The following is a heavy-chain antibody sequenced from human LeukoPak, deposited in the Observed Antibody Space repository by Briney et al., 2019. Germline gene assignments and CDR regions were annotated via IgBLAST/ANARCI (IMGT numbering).Heavy chain of an antibody. CDR3: ARIIGDRGGFDY. Sequence: KPGGSLRLCCAASGFTFSSYNINWVRQAPGKGLEWVSYISSSSSNIYYADSVKGRFTISRDNAKNSLYLQMNSLRTEDTAVYYCARIIGDRGGFDYWGQGTLVTVSS. D-gene: IGHD2-21*02. CDR2: ISSSSSNI. CDR1: GFTFSSYN. V-gene: IGHV3-21*01. J-gene: IGHJ4*02.